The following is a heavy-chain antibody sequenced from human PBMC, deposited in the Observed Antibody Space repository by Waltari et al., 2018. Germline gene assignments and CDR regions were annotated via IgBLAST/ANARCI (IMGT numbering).Heavy chain of an antibody. V-gene: IGHV3-21*01. J-gene: IGHJ4*02. CDR3: ASYGGYGSGPWYFDY. CDR2: ISSSSSYI. D-gene: IGHD3-10*01. Sequence: EVQLVESGGGLVKPGGSLRLSCAASGFTFSSYSMNWVRQAPGKGLEWVSSISSSSSYIYYADSVKGRFTISRDNAKNSLYLQMNSLRAEDTAVYYCASYGGYGSGPWYFDYWGQGTLGTVSS. CDR1: GFTFSSYS.